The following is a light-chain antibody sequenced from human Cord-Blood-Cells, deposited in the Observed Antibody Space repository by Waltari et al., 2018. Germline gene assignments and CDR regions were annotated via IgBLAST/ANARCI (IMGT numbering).Light chain of an antibody. CDR2: GAS. CDR1: QSVSSN. V-gene: IGKV3-15*01. J-gene: IGKJ4*01. Sequence: DIVMTQSPSTLSVSPGERATLSCRASQSVSSNLAWYQQKPGQAPRLRIYGASTSATGIPARFSGSGSGTEFTLTISSLQSEDFAVYYCQQYNNWLTFGGGTKVEIK. CDR3: QQYNNWLT.